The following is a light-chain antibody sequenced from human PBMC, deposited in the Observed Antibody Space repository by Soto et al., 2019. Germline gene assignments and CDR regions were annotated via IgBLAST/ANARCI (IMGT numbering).Light chain of an antibody. CDR1: SSDVGGYNY. J-gene: IGLJ2*01. Sequence: QSALTQPASVSGSPGQSITISCTGTSSDVGGYNYVSWYQQHPGKAHKLLIYGVNNRPSGVSTRFSGSKSGNTASLTISGLQAEDEADYYCSSYTRSSTVIFGGGTKVTVL. CDR2: GVN. CDR3: SSYTRSSTVI. V-gene: IGLV2-14*01.